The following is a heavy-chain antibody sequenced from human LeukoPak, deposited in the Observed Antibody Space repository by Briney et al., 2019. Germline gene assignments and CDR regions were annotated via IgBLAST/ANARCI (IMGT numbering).Heavy chain of an antibody. V-gene: IGHV3-23*01. CDR2: ISGSGGFT. Sequence: GRSLRLSCAASGFTFSSYAMHWVRQAPGKGLEWVSGISGSGGFTYYTDSLKGRFTISRDNSKNMLYLQMNSLRVEDTAVYYCAKGHGSTWYDGLYYFDYWGQGTLVTVSS. CDR3: AKGHGSTWYDGLYYFDY. CDR1: GFTFSSYA. D-gene: IGHD6-13*01. J-gene: IGHJ4*02.